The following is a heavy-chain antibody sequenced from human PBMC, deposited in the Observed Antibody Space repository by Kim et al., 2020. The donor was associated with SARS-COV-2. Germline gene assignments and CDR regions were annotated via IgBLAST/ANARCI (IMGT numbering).Heavy chain of an antibody. D-gene: IGHD2-2*01. CDR1: GGTFSSYA. CDR2: IIPIFGTA. V-gene: IGHV1-69*13. Sequence: SVKVSCKASGGTFSSYAISWVRQAPGQGLEWMGGIIPIFGTANYAQKFQGRVTITADESTSTAYMELSSLRSEDTAVYYCARGGDIVVVPAAPGDYYYGMDVWGQGTTVTVSS. J-gene: IGHJ6*02. CDR3: ARGGDIVVVPAAPGDYYYGMDV.